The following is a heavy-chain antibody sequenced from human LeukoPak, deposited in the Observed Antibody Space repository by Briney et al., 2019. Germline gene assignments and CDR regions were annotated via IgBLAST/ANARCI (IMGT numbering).Heavy chain of an antibody. J-gene: IGHJ5*02. CDR2: MNPNSDNT. V-gene: IGHV1-8*01. Sequence: GASVKVSCKASAYTFTSYNINWVRQATGQGLEWMGWMNPNSDNTGYAQKFQGRVTMTRNTSISTAYMELSSLTSEDTAVYYCARDGSGSYYDRGWFDPWGQGTLVTVSS. D-gene: IGHD3-10*01. CDR1: AYTFTSYN. CDR3: ARDGSGSYYDRGWFDP.